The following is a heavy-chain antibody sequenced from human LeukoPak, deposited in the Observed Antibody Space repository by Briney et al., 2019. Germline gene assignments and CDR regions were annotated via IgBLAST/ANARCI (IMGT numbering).Heavy chain of an antibody. CDR2: INWNGGST. Sequence: GGSLRLSCAASGLTFDDYGMSWVRQAPGKGLEWVSGINWNGGSTGYADSVKGRFTISRDNAKNSLVLQMNSLRAEDTALYYCARNYYDSSGYYHWGQGTMVTVSS. CDR3: ARNYYDSSGYYH. J-gene: IGHJ5*02. D-gene: IGHD3-22*01. CDR1: GLTFDDYG. V-gene: IGHV3-20*04.